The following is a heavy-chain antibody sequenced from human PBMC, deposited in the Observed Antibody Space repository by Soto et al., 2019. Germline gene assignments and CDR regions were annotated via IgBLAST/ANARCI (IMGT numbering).Heavy chain of an antibody. Sequence: EVQVVESGGSLVKPGGSPRLSCATSGFTLSKSWMNWVRQAPGKGLEWVGRIRSTTDGGTTDYAAPVKCRFTISRDDSKNTLYLQMNSLNTEDTAVYYCVTDQGFFQHWGQGTLVTVSS. CDR2: IRSTTDGGTT. CDR3: VTDQGFFQH. V-gene: IGHV3-15*07. CDR1: GFTLSKSW. J-gene: IGHJ1*01.